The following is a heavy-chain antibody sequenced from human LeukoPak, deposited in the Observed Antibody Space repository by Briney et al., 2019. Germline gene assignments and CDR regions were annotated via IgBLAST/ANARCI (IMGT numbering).Heavy chain of an antibody. Sequence: PGGSLRLSCAASGFTFSNYGMHWVRQAPGKGLEWVAIIWYDGSNKYYADSVTGRFTISRDNSKNTLYLQMNSLRAEDTAVYYCARDFPNDDAFDIWGQGTMVTVSS. J-gene: IGHJ3*02. D-gene: IGHD1-1*01. V-gene: IGHV3-30*02. CDR3: ARDFPNDDAFDI. CDR1: GFTFSNYG. CDR2: IWYDGSNK.